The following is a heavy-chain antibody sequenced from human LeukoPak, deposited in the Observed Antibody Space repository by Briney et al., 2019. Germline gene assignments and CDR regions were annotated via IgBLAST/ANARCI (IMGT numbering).Heavy chain of an antibody. D-gene: IGHD4-17*01. CDR1: GGTLSSYA. Sequence: SVKVSCKASGGTLSSYAISWVRQAPGQGLEWMGRIIPILGIANYAQKFQGRVTITADKSTSTAYMELSSLRSEDTAVYYCARDRTTVTSLPSHWYFDLWGRGTLVTVSS. CDR3: ARDRTTVTSLPSHWYFDL. CDR2: IIPILGIA. V-gene: IGHV1-69*04. J-gene: IGHJ2*01.